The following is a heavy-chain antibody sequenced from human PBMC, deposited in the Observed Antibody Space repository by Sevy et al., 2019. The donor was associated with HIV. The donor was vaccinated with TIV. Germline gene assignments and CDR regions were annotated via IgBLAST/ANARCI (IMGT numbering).Heavy chain of an antibody. V-gene: IGHV4-61*02. J-gene: IGHJ5*02. CDR1: GGSISSGSYY. CDR2: IYTSGST. Sequence: SETLSLTCTVSGGSISSGSYYWSWIRQPAGKGLEWIGRIYTSGSTNYNPSLKSRVTISVDTSKNQFSLKLSSVAAADTAVYYCARAFPNSSPFLPFDPWGQGTLVTVSS. CDR3: ARAFPNSSPFLPFDP. D-gene: IGHD1-1*01.